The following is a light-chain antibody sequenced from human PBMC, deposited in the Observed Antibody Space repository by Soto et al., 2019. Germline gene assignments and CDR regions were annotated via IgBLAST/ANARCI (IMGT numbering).Light chain of an antibody. CDR2: DAS. CDR3: QQRSNL. J-gene: IGKJ1*01. Sequence: EIVLTQSPATLSLYPGERATLSCRASQSVSSYLAWYQQKPGQAPRLLIYDASNRATGIPARFSGSGSGTDFTLTISSLEPEDFAVYYCQQRSNLFGQGTKVEIK. V-gene: IGKV3-11*01. CDR1: QSVSSY.